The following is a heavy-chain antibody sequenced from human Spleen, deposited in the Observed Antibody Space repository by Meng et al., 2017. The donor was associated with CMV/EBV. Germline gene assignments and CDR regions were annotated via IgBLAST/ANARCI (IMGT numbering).Heavy chain of an antibody. CDR2: INPNSGGT. CDR1: GYTFTGYY. CDR3: ARDFHPDYWFDP. Sequence: ASVKVSCKAYGYTFTGYYMHWVRQAPGQGLEWMGWINPNSGGTNYAQNFQGRVTMTRDTSISTAYMELSRLRSDDTAVYYCARDFHPDYWFDPWGQGTLVTVSS. J-gene: IGHJ5*02. V-gene: IGHV1-2*02. D-gene: IGHD3-3*01.